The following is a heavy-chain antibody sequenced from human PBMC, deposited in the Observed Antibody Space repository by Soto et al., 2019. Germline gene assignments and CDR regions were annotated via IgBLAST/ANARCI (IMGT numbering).Heavy chain of an antibody. CDR2: IYHGGTT. D-gene: IGHD6-19*01. CDR3: ARVHVMVVAGSTFDY. CDR1: GDSISSVDHY. V-gene: IGHV4-38-2*02. Sequence: SETLSLTCTVSGDSISSVDHYWSWIRQPPGKGPEWIASIYHGGTTFYNPSLKSRITISVDTSNNQFSLKLTSVTAADTAVYYCARVHVMVVAGSTFDYWGHGTLVTVSS. J-gene: IGHJ4*01.